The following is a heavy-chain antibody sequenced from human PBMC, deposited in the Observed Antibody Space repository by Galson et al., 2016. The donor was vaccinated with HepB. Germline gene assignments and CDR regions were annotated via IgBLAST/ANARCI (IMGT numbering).Heavy chain of an antibody. V-gene: IGHV1-69*13. CDR1: GGTFSAFA. J-gene: IGHJ6*03. Sequence: SVKVSCKASGGTFSAFAINWVRQAPGQGLEWMGGIVPMSHKPDYAQKFKGRVTITADDSASTGYMEVNSLRSEDTAMYYCVRARREAVDQPEHDYYYYYYHLDVWGKGTAVTVSS. D-gene: IGHD6-19*01. CDR2: IVPMSHKP. CDR3: VRARREAVDQPEHDYYYYYYHLDV.